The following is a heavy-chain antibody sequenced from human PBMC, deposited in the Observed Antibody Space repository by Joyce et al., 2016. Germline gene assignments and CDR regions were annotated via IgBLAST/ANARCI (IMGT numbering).Heavy chain of an antibody. CDR2: LCYTGNS. Sequence: QVRLQESGPGLVRPSQTLSLVCTVSGASITDNNYYWSWLRQTPEMGLEWIGFLCYTGNSRYNPSLRSRPTLSFDTSKNQFSLRRTSVTAADTAVYFCARSYWNYGAFNAWGQGTLVTVSS. D-gene: IGHD1-7*01. CDR1: GASITDNNYY. V-gene: IGHV4-30-4*08. J-gene: IGHJ5*02. CDR3: ARSYWNYGAFNA.